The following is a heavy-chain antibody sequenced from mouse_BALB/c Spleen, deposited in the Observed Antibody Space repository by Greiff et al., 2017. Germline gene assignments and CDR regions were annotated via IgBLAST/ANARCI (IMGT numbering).Heavy chain of an antibody. CDR3: ARGYGSSPYYFDY. J-gene: IGHJ2*01. Sequence: VQLQESGPGLVAPSQSLSITCTVSGFSLTSYGVHWVRQPPGKGLEWLGVIWAGGSTNYNSALMSRLSISKDNSKSQVFLKMNSLQTDDTAMYYCARGYGSSPYYFDYWGQGTTLTVSS. CDR1: GFSLTSYG. D-gene: IGHD1-1*01. V-gene: IGHV2-9*02. CDR2: IWAGGST.